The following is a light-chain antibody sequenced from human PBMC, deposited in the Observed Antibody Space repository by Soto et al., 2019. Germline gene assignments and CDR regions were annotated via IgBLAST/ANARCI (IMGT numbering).Light chain of an antibody. CDR2: GAF. CDR3: QQFGSSPRT. J-gene: IGKJ1*01. Sequence: EIVLTQSPGTLSLSPGERATLSCRASQSVSSNCLAWYQQKPGQAPRLLIYGAFGRATGVPDRFSGSGSGTDFTLTISRLEPEDFAVYYCQQFGSSPRTFGQGTKVDIK. CDR1: QSVSSNC. V-gene: IGKV3-20*01.